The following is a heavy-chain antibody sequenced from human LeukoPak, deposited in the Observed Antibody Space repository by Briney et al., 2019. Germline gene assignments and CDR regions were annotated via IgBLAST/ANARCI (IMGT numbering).Heavy chain of an antibody. V-gene: IGHV3-23*01. CDR3: AKDPGYSGYGRFDP. D-gene: IGHD5-12*01. Sequence: GGSLRLSCAASGFTFSSYAMSWVRQAPGKGLEWVSAISGSGGSTYYADSVKGRFTISRDNSKNPLYLQMNSLKAEDTAVYYCAKDPGYSGYGRFDPWGQGTLVTVSS. J-gene: IGHJ5*02. CDR1: GFTFSSYA. CDR2: ISGSGGST.